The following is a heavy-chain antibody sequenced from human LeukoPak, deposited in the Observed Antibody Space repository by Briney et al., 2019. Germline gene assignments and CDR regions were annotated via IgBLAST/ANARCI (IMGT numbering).Heavy chain of an antibody. J-gene: IGHJ4*02. CDR3: ARAGGSTVSHSDY. Sequence: GESLRLSCAASGFTFSSYSMNWIRQAPGKGLEWVSSISSSTSYIYYADSVKGRFTISKDNAKNSLYLQMNSLRAEDTAVYYCARAGGSTVSHSDYWGQGTLVTVSS. CDR2: ISSSTSYI. CDR1: GFTFSSYS. D-gene: IGHD4-17*01. V-gene: IGHV3-21*01.